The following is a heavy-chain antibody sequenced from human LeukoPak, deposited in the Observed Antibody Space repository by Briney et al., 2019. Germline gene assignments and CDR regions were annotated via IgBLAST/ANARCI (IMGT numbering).Heavy chain of an antibody. CDR3: VRDAYSSGWYNFDY. J-gene: IGHJ4*02. D-gene: IGHD6-19*01. Sequence: SETLSLTCTVSGQSTTIPYYWGWIRQPPGRGLEWIGSIYHNGLIYYNPSLKSRVTFSVDTSKNQFSLKLSSVTAADTAVYYCVRDAYSSGWYNFDYWGQGTLATVSS. V-gene: IGHV4-38-2*02. CDR2: IYHNGLI. CDR1: GQSTTIPYY.